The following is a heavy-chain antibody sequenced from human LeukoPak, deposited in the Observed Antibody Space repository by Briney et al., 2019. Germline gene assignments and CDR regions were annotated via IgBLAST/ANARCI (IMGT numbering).Heavy chain of an antibody. CDR3: ARGGAPPLYCFDY. CDR2: IYYSGST. Sequence: SETLSLTCTVSGGSISSYYWSWIRQPPGKGLEWIGYIYYSGSTNYNPSLKSRVTISVDTSKNQFSLKLSSVTAADTAVYYCARGGAPPLYCFDYWGQGTLVTVSS. CDR1: GGSISSYY. D-gene: IGHD2-15*01. V-gene: IGHV4-59*01. J-gene: IGHJ4*02.